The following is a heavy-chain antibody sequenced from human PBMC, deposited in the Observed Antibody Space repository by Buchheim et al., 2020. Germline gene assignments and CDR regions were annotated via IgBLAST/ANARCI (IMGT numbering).Heavy chain of an antibody. J-gene: IGHJ4*02. Sequence: EVQLLASGGGLVQPGGSLRLSCAASGFTSGSYAMAWVRRAPGQGLEWVASIGGSGDKTYYRDSVKGRFTIPRDLSKNTLYLQMNSLRVEDTALYFCAKGRGFDRWGQGT. CDR3: AKGRGFDR. CDR2: IGGSGDKT. CDR1: GFTSGSYA. V-gene: IGHV3-23*01.